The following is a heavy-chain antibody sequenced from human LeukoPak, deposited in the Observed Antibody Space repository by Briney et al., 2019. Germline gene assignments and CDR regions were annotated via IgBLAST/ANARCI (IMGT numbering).Heavy chain of an antibody. CDR1: GFTFSGYS. D-gene: IGHD2-2*02. CDR3: ARDRVQWYCSSTSCYMGDFDY. V-gene: IGHV3-21*01. Sequence: GGSLRLSCAASGFTFSGYSMNWVRQAPGKGLEWVSSISSSSSYIYYADSVKGRFTISRDNAKNSLYLQMNSLRAEDTAVYYCARDRVQWYCSSTSCYMGDFDYWGQGTLVTVSS. J-gene: IGHJ4*02. CDR2: ISSSSSYI.